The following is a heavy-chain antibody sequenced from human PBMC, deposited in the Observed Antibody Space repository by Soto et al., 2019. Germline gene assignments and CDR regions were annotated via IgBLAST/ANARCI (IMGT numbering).Heavy chain of an antibody. J-gene: IGHJ4*02. D-gene: IGHD3-3*01. Sequence: VASVKVSCKASGYTFTGYYMHWVRQAPGQGLEWMGWINPNSGGTNYAQKFQGRVTMTRDTSISTAYMELSRLRSDDTAVYYCARDEEITIFGVVIPRYFDYWGQGTLVTVSS. CDR1: GYTFTGYY. V-gene: IGHV1-2*02. CDR3: ARDEEITIFGVVIPRYFDY. CDR2: INPNSGGT.